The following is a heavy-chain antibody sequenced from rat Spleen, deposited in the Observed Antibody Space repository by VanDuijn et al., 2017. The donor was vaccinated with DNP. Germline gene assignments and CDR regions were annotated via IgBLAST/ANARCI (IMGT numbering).Heavy chain of an antibody. CDR2: IGPNGNIA. V-gene: IGHV5-19*01. J-gene: IGHJ2*01. CDR1: GFSFRDYG. D-gene: IGHD1-2*01. CDR3: ATDQGTITAPFDS. Sequence: EVQLVESGGGLVQPGRSLKLSCVASGFSFRDYGMAWVLQAPTKGLEWVASIGPNGNIAYYRDSVKGRFTISRDDAKSTLYLQMDSLRSEDTATYYCATDQGTITAPFDSWGPGVMVTVSS.